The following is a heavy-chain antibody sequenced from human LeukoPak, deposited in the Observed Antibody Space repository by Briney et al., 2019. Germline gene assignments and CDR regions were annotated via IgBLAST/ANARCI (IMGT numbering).Heavy chain of an antibody. J-gene: IGHJ4*02. Sequence: GGSLRLSCAASGFTFSRDWMHWVRQAPGKGLVWVSSISSSSSYIYYADSVKGRFTISRDNAKNSLYLQMNSLRAEDTAVYYCARGDYYDSSGPDLFDYWGQGTLVTVSS. CDR2: ISSSSSYI. CDR3: ARGDYYDSSGPDLFDY. D-gene: IGHD3-22*01. CDR1: GFTFSRDW. V-gene: IGHV3-21*01.